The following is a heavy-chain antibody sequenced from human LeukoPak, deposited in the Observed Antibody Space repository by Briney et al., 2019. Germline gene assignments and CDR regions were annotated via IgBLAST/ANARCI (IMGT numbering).Heavy chain of an antibody. CDR2: IWYDGSNK. Sequence: PGGSLRLSCAASGFTFSSYAMSRVRQAPGKGLEWVAVIWYDGSNKYYADSVKGRFTISRDNSKNTLYLQMNSLRAEDTAVYYCARDFLYWGQGTLVTVSS. V-gene: IGHV3-33*08. CDR3: ARDFLY. J-gene: IGHJ4*02. CDR1: GFTFSSYA.